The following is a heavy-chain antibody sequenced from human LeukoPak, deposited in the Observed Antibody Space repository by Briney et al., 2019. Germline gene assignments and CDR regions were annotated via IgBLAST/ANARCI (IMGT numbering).Heavy chain of an antibody. CDR2: IYSGGST. V-gene: IGHV3-53*01. CDR3: ARGGGYDFPYFDY. J-gene: IGHJ4*02. CDR1: GFTVSSNY. D-gene: IGHD5-12*01. Sequence: GGSLRLSCAASGFTVSSNYMSWVRQAPGKGLEWVSVIYSGGSTYYADSVKGRFTISRGNSKNTLYLQMNSLRAEDTAVYYCARGGGYDFPYFDYWGQGTLVTVSS.